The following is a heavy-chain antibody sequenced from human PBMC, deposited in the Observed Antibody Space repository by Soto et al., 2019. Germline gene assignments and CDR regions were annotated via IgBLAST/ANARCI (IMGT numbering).Heavy chain of an antibody. J-gene: IGHJ3*01. D-gene: IGHD3-16*02. Sequence: SGGSLRLSCAASGFTFSSYSMNWVRQAPGKGLEWVSSISSSSSYIYYADSVKGRFTISRDNAKNSLYLQMNSLRAEDTAVYYCARTRGLGYDYIWGSYRAGFDAFDVWGQGTMVTVSS. V-gene: IGHV3-21*01. CDR3: ARTRGLGYDYIWGSYRAGFDAFDV. CDR1: GFTFSSYS. CDR2: ISSSSSYI.